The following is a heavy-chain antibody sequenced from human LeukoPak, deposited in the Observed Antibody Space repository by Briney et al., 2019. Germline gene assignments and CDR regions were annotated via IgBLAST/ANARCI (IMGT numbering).Heavy chain of an antibody. CDR2: IGSSTSYI. J-gene: IGHJ4*02. CDR3: AKDSRYSYGYHDY. Sequence: GGSLRLSCAASGFTFSSYSMNWVRQAPGKGLEWVSSIGSSTSYIYYADSVKGRFTISRDNSKNTLYLQMNSLRAEDTAVYYCAKDSRYSYGYHDYWGQGTLVTVSS. D-gene: IGHD5-18*01. V-gene: IGHV3-21*04. CDR1: GFTFSSYS.